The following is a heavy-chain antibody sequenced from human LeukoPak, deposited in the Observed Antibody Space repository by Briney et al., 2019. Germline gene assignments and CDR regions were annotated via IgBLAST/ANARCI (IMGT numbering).Heavy chain of an antibody. D-gene: IGHD6-13*01. J-gene: IGHJ6*03. Sequence: GGSLRLSCAPSGFTFSSYGMSWVPQAPGKGPEWVANIRQDGSEKYYVDSVKGRFTISRDNAKNSLYLQMNSLRAEDTAVYYCARDQAAAGSYYYYYYMDVWGKGTTVTVSS. CDR1: GFTFSSYG. CDR3: ARDQAAAGSYYYYYYMDV. V-gene: IGHV3-7*01. CDR2: IRQDGSEK.